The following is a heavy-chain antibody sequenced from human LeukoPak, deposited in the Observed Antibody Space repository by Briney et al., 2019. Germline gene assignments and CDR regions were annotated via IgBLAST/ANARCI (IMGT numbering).Heavy chain of an antibody. CDR3: ARGPVYCGGGSCYSRYFDL. V-gene: IGHV1-2*02. CDR1: GYTVTGNY. D-gene: IGHD2-15*01. J-gene: IGHJ2*01. Sequence: ASVKVPCKASGYTVTGNYMQWVRQAPGQGLEWMGWINPTSGGANYAQKFKGRVNMTRGKALRKAYLELSSLTSVDAAVYYCARGPVYCGGGSCYSRYFDLCVRGTLVTVSS. CDR2: INPTSGGA.